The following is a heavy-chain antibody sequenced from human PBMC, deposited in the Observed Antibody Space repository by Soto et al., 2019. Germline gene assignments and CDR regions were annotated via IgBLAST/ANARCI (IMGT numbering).Heavy chain of an antibody. Sequence: GASVKVSCKASGYTFTSYGISWVRQAPGQGLEWMGWISAYNGNTNYAQKLQGRVTMTTDTSTSTAYMELRSLRSDDTAVYYCARDRIAAAGTPLNFDYWGQGTLVTVSS. CDR3: ARDRIAAAGTPLNFDY. D-gene: IGHD6-13*01. CDR1: GYTFTSYG. V-gene: IGHV1-18*01. J-gene: IGHJ4*02. CDR2: ISAYNGNT.